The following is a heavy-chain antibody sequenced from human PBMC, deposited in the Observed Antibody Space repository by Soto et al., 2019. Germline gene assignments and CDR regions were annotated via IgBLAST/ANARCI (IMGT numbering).Heavy chain of an antibody. V-gene: IGHV4-31*03. CDR3: ANYYDSRGAFDV. CDR2: IYYSGST. D-gene: IGHD3-22*01. Sequence: SETLSLTCSVSGGSISSGGFYWSWIRQHPGKGLEWIGHIYYSGSTYYNPSLKSRISISVDTSKNQFSLNLSSVTVADTAVYYCANYYDSRGAFDVWGQGTMVTVSS. J-gene: IGHJ3*01. CDR1: GGSISSGGFY.